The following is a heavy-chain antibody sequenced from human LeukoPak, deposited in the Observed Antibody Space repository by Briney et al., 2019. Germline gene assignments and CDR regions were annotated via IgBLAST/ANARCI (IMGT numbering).Heavy chain of an antibody. CDR3: AKKNSFGSGAGDPLDV. V-gene: IGHV3-30*18. Sequence: GGFLRLSCAASGFSFSNFGLHWVRQAPGKGLEWVAVISYDGSLKYYLDSVKGRFTMSRDNSKNTLYLQMDSLRVEDTAVYYCAKKNSFGSGAGDPLDVWGHGTSVTVSS. CDR1: GFSFSNFG. J-gene: IGHJ3*01. CDR2: ISYDGSLK. D-gene: IGHD3-10*01.